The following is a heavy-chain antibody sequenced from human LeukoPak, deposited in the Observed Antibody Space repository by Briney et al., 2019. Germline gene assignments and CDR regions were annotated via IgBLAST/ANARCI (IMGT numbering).Heavy chain of an antibody. CDR3: ASTITGTTYDAFDI. Sequence: SVTFSCKASGYSFTSYYMHWVRQAPGQGLEWMGIINPSGGTTSYAQKFQGRVTVTRDTSTGTVSMELSSLRSEDTAVYYCASTITGTTYDAFDIWGQGKMVTVSS. J-gene: IGHJ3*02. V-gene: IGHV1-46*01. D-gene: IGHD1-7*01. CDR1: GYSFTSYY. CDR2: INPSGGTT.